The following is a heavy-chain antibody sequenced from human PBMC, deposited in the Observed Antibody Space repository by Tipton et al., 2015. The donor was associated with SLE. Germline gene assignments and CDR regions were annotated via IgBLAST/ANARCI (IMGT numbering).Heavy chain of an antibody. CDR3: AKGYGMDV. CDR1: GFTFSSYD. CDR2: IGTAGDT. Sequence: GSLRLSCAASGFTFSSYDMHWVRQATRKGLEWVSAIGTAGDTYYPGSVKGRFTISRDNSKNTLYLQMNSLRAEDTTVYYCAKGYGMDVWGQGTTVTVSS. J-gene: IGHJ6*02. V-gene: IGHV3-13*04.